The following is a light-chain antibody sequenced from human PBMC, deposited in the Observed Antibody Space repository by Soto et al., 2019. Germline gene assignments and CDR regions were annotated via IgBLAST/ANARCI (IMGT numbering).Light chain of an antibody. CDR2: DAS. V-gene: IGKV1-5*01. CDR1: QSITKW. J-gene: IGKJ4*01. Sequence: DIQMTQSPSALSASVGDRVTITCRASQSITKWLAWYQQKPGKAPRLLIYDASTLQSGVPSRFSGSGSGTDFTLTISSLEPEDFAVYYCQQRSNWPPESLTFGGGTKVHI. CDR3: QQRSNWPPESLT.